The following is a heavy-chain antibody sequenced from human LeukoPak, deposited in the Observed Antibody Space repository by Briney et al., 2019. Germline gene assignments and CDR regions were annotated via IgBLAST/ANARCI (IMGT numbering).Heavy chain of an antibody. V-gene: IGHV4-30-4*01. CDR2: IYYSGST. CDR3: ARHSAQLVEDAFDI. J-gene: IGHJ3*02. D-gene: IGHD6-13*01. CDR1: GGSISSGDYY. Sequence: SQTLSLTCTVSGGSISSGDYYWSWIRQPPGKGLEWIGYIYYSGSTYYNPSLKSRVTISVDTSKNQFSLKLSSVTAADTAVYYCARHSAQLVEDAFDIWGQGTMVTVSS.